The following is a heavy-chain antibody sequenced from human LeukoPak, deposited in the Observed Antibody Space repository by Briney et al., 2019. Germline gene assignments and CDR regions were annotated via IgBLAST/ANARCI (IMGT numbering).Heavy chain of an antibody. CDR3: ARDLRYYDSDAFDI. V-gene: IGHV3-48*01. Sequence: GGSLRLSCAASGFTFSSYSMNWVRQAPGKGLEWVSYISSSSSTIYYADSVKGRFTISRDNAKNSLYLQMNSLRAEDTAVYYCARDLRYYDSDAFDIWGQGTMVTVSS. D-gene: IGHD3-22*01. J-gene: IGHJ3*02. CDR1: GFTFSSYS. CDR2: ISSSSSTI.